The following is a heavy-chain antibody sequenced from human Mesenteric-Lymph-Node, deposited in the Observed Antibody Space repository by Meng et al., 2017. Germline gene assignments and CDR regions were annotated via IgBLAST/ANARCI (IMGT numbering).Heavy chain of an antibody. J-gene: IGHJ4*02. CDR1: GCSISSGYY. V-gene: IGHV4-38-2*01. Sequence: SETLSLTCAVSGCSISSGYYWGWIRQPPGKGLEWIGSIYHSGSTYYNPSLKSRVTISVDTSKNQFSLKRRSVTAADTAVYYCASAYCGGDRNFDYWGQGTLVTVSS. CDR3: ASAYCGGDRNFDY. CDR2: IYHSGST. D-gene: IGHD2-21*02.